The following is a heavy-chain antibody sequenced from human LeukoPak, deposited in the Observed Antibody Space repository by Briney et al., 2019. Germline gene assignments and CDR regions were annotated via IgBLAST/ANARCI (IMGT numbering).Heavy chain of an antibody. CDR3: ARDGPSVGATIDY. D-gene: IGHD1-26*01. Sequence: GSLRLSCAASGLTFSSHWMHWVRQAPGKGLVWVSRINSDGSTTTYADSVKGRFTISRDNAKNTLYLQMNSLRAEDTAMYYCARDGPSVGATIDYWGQGTLVTVSS. CDR2: INSDGSTT. J-gene: IGHJ4*02. CDR1: GLTFSSHW. V-gene: IGHV3-74*01.